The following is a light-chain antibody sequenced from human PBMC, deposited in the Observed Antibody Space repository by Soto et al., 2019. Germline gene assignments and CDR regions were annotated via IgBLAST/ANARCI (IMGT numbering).Light chain of an antibody. CDR1: SSNIGSNT. CDR2: SNN. J-gene: IGLJ3*02. CDR3: AAWDDSLSGRV. V-gene: IGLV1-44*01. Sequence: QSVLTQPPSASGTPGQRVTISCSGSSSNIGSNTVNWYQQLPGTAPKLLIYSNNQRPSGVPDRFSGSKSDTSASLAISGLQSADEADYYCAAWDDSLSGRVFGGGTKVTVL.